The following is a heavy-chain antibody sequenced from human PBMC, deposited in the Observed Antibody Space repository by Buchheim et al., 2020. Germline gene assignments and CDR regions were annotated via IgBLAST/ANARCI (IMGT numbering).Heavy chain of an antibody. D-gene: IGHD3-3*01. V-gene: IGHV3-30*03. CDR1: GFTFSSYG. Sequence: QVQLVESGGGVVQPGRSLRLSCAASGFTFSSYGMHWVRQAPGKGLEWVAVISYDGSNKYYADSVKGRFTISRDNSKNTLYLQMNSLRAEDTAVYYCARVRNYDFWSGPGYLGYWGQGTL. CDR2: ISYDGSNK. CDR3: ARVRNYDFWSGPGYLGY. J-gene: IGHJ4*02.